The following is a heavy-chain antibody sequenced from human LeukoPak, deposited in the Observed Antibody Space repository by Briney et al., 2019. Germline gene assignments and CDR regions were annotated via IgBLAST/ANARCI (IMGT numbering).Heavy chain of an antibody. CDR3: ANELWRGPSDAFDI. V-gene: IGHV3-30*02. D-gene: IGHD2-21*01. J-gene: IGHJ3*02. CDR1: GFSLSSHG. CDR2: IQDNERNI. Sequence: GGSLRLSCAAFGFSLSSHGMHWVRQAPGKGLEWVAFIQDNERNIYYADSVNGRFTISRDNSKNRVYLQMNSLRSEDTAVYYCANELWRGPSDAFDIWGRGTMVTVSS.